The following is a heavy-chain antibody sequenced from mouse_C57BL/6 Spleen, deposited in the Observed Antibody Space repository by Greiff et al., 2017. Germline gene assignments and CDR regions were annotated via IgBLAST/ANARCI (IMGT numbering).Heavy chain of an antibody. CDR1: GFTFSSYA. J-gene: IGHJ1*03. CDR3: ARDGTRYFDV. D-gene: IGHD1-1*01. V-gene: IGHV5-4*01. CDR2: ISDGGSYT. Sequence: EVKVVESGGGLVKPGGSLKLSCAASGFTFSSYAMSWVRQTPEKRLEWVATISDGGSYTYYPDNVKGRFTISRDNAKNNLYLQMSHLKSEDTAMYYCARDGTRYFDVWGTGTTVTVSS.